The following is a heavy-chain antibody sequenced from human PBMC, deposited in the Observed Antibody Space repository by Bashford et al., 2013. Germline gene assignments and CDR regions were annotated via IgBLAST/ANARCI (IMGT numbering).Heavy chain of an antibody. CDR3: ARDDRGWFDH. D-gene: IGHD3-3*01. V-gene: IGHV1-8*01. Sequence: ASVKVSCKPSGYSFSSYDLHWVRQATGQGLEWMGWMNPNSPTSGYAQRFQGRISMTRDISTGTAYLELSSLTSEDTAVYFCARDDRGWFDHVGPGTLVTVSS. CDR1: GYSFSSYD. CDR2: MNPNSPTS. J-gene: IGHJ5*02.